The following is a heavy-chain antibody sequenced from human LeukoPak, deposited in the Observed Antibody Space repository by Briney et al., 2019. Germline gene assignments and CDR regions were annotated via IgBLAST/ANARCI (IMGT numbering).Heavy chain of an antibody. CDR2: IHYDGNNK. CDR1: GFTFSSSA. J-gene: IGHJ4*02. D-gene: IGHD3-10*01. V-gene: IGHV3-30*02. Sequence: GGSLRLSCAASGFTFSSSAMHWVRQAPGKGLDWVAFIHYDGNNKYYADSVKGRFTISRDNSKNTVYLQMNSLRAEDTAVYYCAKSPYGSGSYYGYYFDYWGQGTLVTVSS. CDR3: AKSPYGSGSYYGYYFDY.